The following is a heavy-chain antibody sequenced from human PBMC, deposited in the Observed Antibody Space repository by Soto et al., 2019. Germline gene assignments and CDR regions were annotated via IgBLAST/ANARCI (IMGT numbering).Heavy chain of an antibody. CDR1: GFTFSSYW. J-gene: IGHJ4*02. Sequence: EVQVVESGGGLVQPGGSLRLSCAASGFTFSSYWMHWVRQVPGKGLVWVSRINPDGGSTNYADSVKGRFTISRDNAKNTLFLQMNSLRAEDTAVYYCVRDGNSWMFDYWGQGTLVTVSS. D-gene: IGHD1-7*01. CDR3: VRDGNSWMFDY. V-gene: IGHV3-74*01. CDR2: INPDGGST.